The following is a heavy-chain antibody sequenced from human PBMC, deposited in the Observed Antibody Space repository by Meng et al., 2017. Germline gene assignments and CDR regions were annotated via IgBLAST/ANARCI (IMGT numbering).Heavy chain of an antibody. CDR3: ASSTLRGYSYGYFDY. Sequence: SETLSLTCTVSGGSISSYYWSWIRQPPGKGLEWIGYIYYSGSTDYHPSLKSRVTISVDTSKNQFSLKLSSVTAADTAVYYCASSTLRGYSYGYFDYWGQGTLVTVSS. CDR2: IYYSGST. J-gene: IGHJ4*02. D-gene: IGHD5-18*01. V-gene: IGHV4-59*01. CDR1: GGSISSYY.